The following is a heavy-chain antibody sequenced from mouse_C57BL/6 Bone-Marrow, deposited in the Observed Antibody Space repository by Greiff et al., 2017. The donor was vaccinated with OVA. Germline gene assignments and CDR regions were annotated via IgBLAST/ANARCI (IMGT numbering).Heavy chain of an antibody. Sequence: QVHVKQSGPELVKPGASVKISCKASGYTFTDYYINWVKQRPGQGLEWIGWIFPGSGSTYYNEKFKGKATLTVDKSSSTAYMLLSSLTSEDSAVYFCARKGAAQVSYAMDYWGQGTSVTVSS. CDR1: GYTFTDYY. J-gene: IGHJ4*01. CDR3: ARKGAAQVSYAMDY. V-gene: IGHV1-75*01. D-gene: IGHD3-2*02. CDR2: IFPGSGST.